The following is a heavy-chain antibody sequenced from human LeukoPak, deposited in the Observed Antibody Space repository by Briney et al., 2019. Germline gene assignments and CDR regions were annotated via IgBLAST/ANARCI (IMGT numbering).Heavy chain of an antibody. J-gene: IGHJ4*02. Sequence: ASVRVSCKASGYTFTSYDINWVRQATGQGLEWMGYMNPSSGGTVYAQKFQGRVTMTRNTSISTAYMELSSLRSEDTAVYYCARVPRELLGCWGQGTLVTVSS. D-gene: IGHD1-26*01. CDR1: GYTFTSYD. V-gene: IGHV1-8*01. CDR2: MNPSSGGT. CDR3: ARVPRELLGC.